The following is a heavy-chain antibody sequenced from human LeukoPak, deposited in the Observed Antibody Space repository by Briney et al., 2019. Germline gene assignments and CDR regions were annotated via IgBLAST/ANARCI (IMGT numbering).Heavy chain of an antibody. V-gene: IGHV3-30*02. Sequence: GGSLRLSCAASGFTFSSYGMHWVRQAPGKGLEWVAFIRYGGSNKYYADSVKGRFTISRDNSKNTLYLQMNSLRAEDTAVYYCAKPGVGGPNYYFDYWGQGTLVTVSS. D-gene: IGHD3-10*01. J-gene: IGHJ4*02. CDR3: AKPGVGGPNYYFDY. CDR2: IRYGGSNK. CDR1: GFTFSSYG.